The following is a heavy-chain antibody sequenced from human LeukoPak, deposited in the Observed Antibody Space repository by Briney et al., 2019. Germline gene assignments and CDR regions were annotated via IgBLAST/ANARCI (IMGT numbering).Heavy chain of an antibody. V-gene: IGHV3-20*04. Sequence: GGSLRLSCAASGFTFDDYGMSWVRQAPGEGLEWVCGINWNGGSTGYADSVKGRFTISRDNAKNFLYLQMNSLRAEDTALYYCARDSCSSTSCYSNWFDPWGQGTLVTVSS. J-gene: IGHJ5*02. CDR3: ARDSCSSTSCYSNWFDP. CDR1: GFTFDDYG. D-gene: IGHD2-2*01. CDR2: INWNGGST.